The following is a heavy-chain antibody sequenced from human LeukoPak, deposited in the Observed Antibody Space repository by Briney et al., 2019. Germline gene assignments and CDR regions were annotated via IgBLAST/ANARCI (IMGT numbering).Heavy chain of an antibody. Sequence: SETLSLTCTVSGGSISSGDYYWSWIRQPPGKGLEWIGYIYYSGSTYYNPSLMSRVTISVDTSKNQFSLKLSSVTAADTAVYYCARDPHLQYGYYYYYGMDVWGQGTTVTVSS. CDR3: ARDPHLQYGYYYYYGMDV. D-gene: IGHD5-24*01. V-gene: IGHV4-30-4*01. CDR2: IYYSGST. J-gene: IGHJ6*02. CDR1: GGSISSGDYY.